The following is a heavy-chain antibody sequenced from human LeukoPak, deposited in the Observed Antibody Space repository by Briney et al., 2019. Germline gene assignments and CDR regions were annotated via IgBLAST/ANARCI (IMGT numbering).Heavy chain of an antibody. D-gene: IGHD3-22*01. CDR3: AKWSADYYDSSGYYDY. Sequence: PGGSLRLSCATSGFTFSSRSVNWVRQAPGKGLEWVSPISGSGGSSHYADSVKGRFTISRDNSKNTLYLQMNSLRAEDTAVYYCAKWSADYYDSSGYYDYWGQGTLVTVSS. V-gene: IGHV3-23*01. J-gene: IGHJ4*02. CDR2: ISGSGGSS. CDR1: GFTFSSRS.